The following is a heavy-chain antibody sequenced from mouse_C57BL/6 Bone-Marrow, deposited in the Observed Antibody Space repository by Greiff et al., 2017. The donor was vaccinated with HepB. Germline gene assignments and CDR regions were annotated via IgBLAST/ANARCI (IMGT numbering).Heavy chain of an antibody. D-gene: IGHD1-1*01. Sequence: EVKLMESGGGLVQPKGSLKLSCAASGFSFNTYAMNWVRQAPGKGLEWVARIRSKSNNYATYYADSVKDRFTISRDDSESMLYLQMNNLKTEDTAMYYCVRLPTPGSSHEGFAYWGQGTLVTVSA. CDR2: IRSKSNNYAT. CDR1: GFSFNTYA. V-gene: IGHV10-1*01. J-gene: IGHJ3*01. CDR3: VRLPTPGSSHEGFAY.